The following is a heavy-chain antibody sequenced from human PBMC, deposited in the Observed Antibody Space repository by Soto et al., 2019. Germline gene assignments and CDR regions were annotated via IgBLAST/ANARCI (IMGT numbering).Heavy chain of an antibody. CDR1: GFTFSSYA. CDR2: ISGSGGST. CDR3: ARLCSSTSCYYMDV. J-gene: IGHJ6*03. V-gene: IGHV3-23*01. Sequence: EVQLLESGGGLVQPGGSLRLSCAASGFTFSSYAMSWVRQAPGKGLEWVSAISGSGGSTYYADSVKGRFTISRVNSKNTLYLQMNSLRAEDTAVYYCARLCSSTSCYYMDVWGKGTTVTVSS. D-gene: IGHD2-2*01.